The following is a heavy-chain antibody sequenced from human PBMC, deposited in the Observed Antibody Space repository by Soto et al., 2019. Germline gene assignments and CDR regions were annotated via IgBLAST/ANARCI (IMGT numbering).Heavy chain of an antibody. CDR2: ISYAGSNK. J-gene: IGHJ6*02. CDR1: GFTFRIYA. D-gene: IGHD2-15*01. CDR3: ARGCRDDIAVVVGARPGEYGVDV. V-gene: IGHV3-30-3*01. Sequence: QVHLVESGGGVVQPGRSLRLSCAASGFTFRIYAMHWVRQAPGKGLECVAVISYAGSNKFYRDSVKGRFTISRDNSKNTLYLQINSLRYEDTAVYYCARGCRDDIAVVVGARPGEYGVDVWGQGTTVTVSS.